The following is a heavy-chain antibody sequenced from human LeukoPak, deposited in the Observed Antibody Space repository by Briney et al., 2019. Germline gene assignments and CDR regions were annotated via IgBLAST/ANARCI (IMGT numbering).Heavy chain of an antibody. D-gene: IGHD3-9*01. V-gene: IGHV4-34*01. CDR2: INHSGST. CDR1: GESFSGYY. J-gene: IGHJ5*02. Sequence: SETLSLTCAVYGESFSGYYWSWIRQPPGKGLEWIGEINHSGSTNTNPTLKSRVTISVDTSKNQFSLKLSSVTAADTAVYYCARGSDYDILTGYSNSRFDPWGQGTLVTVSS. CDR3: ARGSDYDILTGYSNSRFDP.